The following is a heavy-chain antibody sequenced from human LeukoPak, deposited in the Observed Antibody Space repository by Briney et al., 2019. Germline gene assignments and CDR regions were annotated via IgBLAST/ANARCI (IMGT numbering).Heavy chain of an antibody. CDR1: GFTFSSYS. D-gene: IGHD3-3*01. V-gene: IGHV3-21*01. Sequence: GGSLRLSCAASGFTFSSYSMNCVRQAPGKGREWVSSISSSSSYIYYADSVKGRFTISRDNAKNSLYLQMNSLRAEDTAVYYCAREFLEWSTPVWGKGTTVTVSS. CDR2: ISSSSSYI. CDR3: AREFLEWSTPV. J-gene: IGHJ6*04.